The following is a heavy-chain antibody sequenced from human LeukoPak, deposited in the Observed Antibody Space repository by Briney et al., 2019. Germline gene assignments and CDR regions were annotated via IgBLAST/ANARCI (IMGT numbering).Heavy chain of an antibody. CDR1: GGSISSYY. V-gene: IGHV4-4*07. CDR2: IYTSGST. Sequence: SETLSLTCTVSGGSISSYYWSWTRQPAGEGLEWIGRIYTSGSTNYNPSLKSRVTMSVDTSKNQFSLKLSSVTAADTAVYYCAREYSSSSWIDYWGQGTLVTVSS. CDR3: AREYSSSSWIDY. D-gene: IGHD6-6*01. J-gene: IGHJ4*02.